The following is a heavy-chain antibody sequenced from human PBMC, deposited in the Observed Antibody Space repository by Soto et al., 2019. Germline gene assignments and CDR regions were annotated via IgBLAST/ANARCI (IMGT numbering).Heavy chain of an antibody. CDR3: AKVLTGGVGDYYYGLDV. V-gene: IGHV3-23*01. CDR2: ISGSGGST. J-gene: IGHJ6*04. D-gene: IGHD3-3*01. Sequence: PWWSPRLSCAASGYTVNSYAMTWLRQNPGKGLEWVSAISGSGGSTYYADSVKGRFTISRDNSKNTLYLQMNSLRAEDTAVYYCAKVLTGGVGDYYYGLDVWGKGTTVTVSS. CDR1: GYTVNSYA.